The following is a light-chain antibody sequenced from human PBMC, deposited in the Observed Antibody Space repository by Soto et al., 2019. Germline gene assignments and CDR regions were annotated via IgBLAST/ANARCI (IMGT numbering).Light chain of an antibody. J-gene: IGKJ2*01. Sequence: DIQMTQSASSLPASVGDRISITCRASQSIGNYLSWYQQKPGKAPKLLIYGTSNLQSGVPSRFSGSGSETGFTLTISCLQREDFATYYCQQSYSAPRTFGQGTKVDTK. CDR2: GTS. CDR3: QQSYSAPRT. CDR1: QSIGNY. V-gene: IGKV1-39*01.